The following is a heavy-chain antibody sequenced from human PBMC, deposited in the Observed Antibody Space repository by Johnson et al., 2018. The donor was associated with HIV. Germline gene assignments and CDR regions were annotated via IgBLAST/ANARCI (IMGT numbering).Heavy chain of an antibody. D-gene: IGHD6-19*01. V-gene: IGHV3-30*18. J-gene: IGHJ3*02. CDR2: ISYDGSNK. Sequence: QVQLLESGGGLIQPGGSLRLSCAASGFTVSSNYMSWVRQAPGKGLEWVAVISYDGSNKYYADSVKGRFTISRDNSKNTLFLQMNSLRPEDTAVYYCAKDLPSGRYFGAFDIWGQGTMVTVSS. CDR3: AKDLPSGRYFGAFDI. CDR1: GFTVSSNY.